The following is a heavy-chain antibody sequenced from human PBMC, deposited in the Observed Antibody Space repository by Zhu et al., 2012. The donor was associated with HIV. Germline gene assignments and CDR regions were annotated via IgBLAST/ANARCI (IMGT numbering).Heavy chain of an antibody. CDR2: VYYSGIT. CDR3: ARYYYASGRTIDY. V-gene: IGHV4-30-4*08. J-gene: IGHJ4*02. D-gene: IGHD3-10*01. CDR1: GVSISSGDYY. Sequence: QVQLQESGPGLVKPSQTLSLTCTVSGVSISSGDYYWSWIRQPPGKGLEWIGYVYYSGITYYNPSLKSRITISVDTSKNQFSLKPSSVTAADTAVYYCARYYYASGRTIDYWGQGTLVTVSS.